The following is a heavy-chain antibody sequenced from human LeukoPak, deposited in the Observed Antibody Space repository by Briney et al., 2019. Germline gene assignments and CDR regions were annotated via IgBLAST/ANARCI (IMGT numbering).Heavy chain of an antibody. Sequence: PGGSLRLSCAASGFTFSSYAMHWVRQTPGKGLEYVSAISTNGGGTYYANSVKGRFTTSRDNSKNTLYLQMGSLRAEDMAVYFCARYCKGVTCYSGYDYYGQGTLVTVSS. V-gene: IGHV3-64*01. J-gene: IGHJ4*02. CDR2: ISTNGGGT. CDR1: GFTFSSYA. D-gene: IGHD2-15*01. CDR3: ARYCKGVTCYSGYDY.